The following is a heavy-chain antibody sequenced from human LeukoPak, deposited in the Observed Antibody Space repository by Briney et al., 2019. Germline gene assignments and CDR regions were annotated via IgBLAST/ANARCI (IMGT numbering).Heavy chain of an antibody. CDR3: AGANYYGSGKKDLDY. D-gene: IGHD3-10*01. CDR1: GYTFTTYD. V-gene: IGHV1-8*01. Sequence: ASVKVSCKASGYTFTTYDINWVRQATGQGPEWMGWMNPNSGNTGYAQKFQGRATMTRNTSMSTAYMELNSLRSEDTAVYYCAGANYYGSGKKDLDYWGQGTLVTVSS. J-gene: IGHJ4*02. CDR2: MNPNSGNT.